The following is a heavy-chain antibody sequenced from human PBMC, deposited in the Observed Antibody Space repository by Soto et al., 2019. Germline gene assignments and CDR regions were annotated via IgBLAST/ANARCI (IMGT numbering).Heavy chain of an antibody. CDR3: ARLYYYGSGSYYKSEDY. Sequence: ASVKVSCKASGGTFSSYTISWVRQAPGQGLEWMGRIIPILGIANYAQKFQGRVTITADKSTSTAYMELSSLRSEDTAVYYCARLYYYGSGSYYKSEDYWGQGTLVTV. J-gene: IGHJ4*02. CDR1: GGTFSSYT. CDR2: IIPILGIA. D-gene: IGHD3-10*01. V-gene: IGHV1-69*02.